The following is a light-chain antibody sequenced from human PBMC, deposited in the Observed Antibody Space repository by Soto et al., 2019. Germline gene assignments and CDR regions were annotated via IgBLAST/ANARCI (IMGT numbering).Light chain of an antibody. V-gene: IGKV3-15*01. J-gene: IGKJ4*01. CDR3: QQYNNWPWLT. CDR2: GAS. Sequence: IVLTQSPATLSVSPGERATLSCRASQSVGADLAWYQRKPGQAPRLLIYGASSRAPGIPARFSGSGSGTEFTLTISSLQSEDFAVYYCQQYNNWPWLTFGGGTKVDI. CDR1: QSVGAD.